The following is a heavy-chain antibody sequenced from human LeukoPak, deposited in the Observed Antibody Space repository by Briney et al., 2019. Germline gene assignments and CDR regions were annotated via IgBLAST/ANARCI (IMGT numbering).Heavy chain of an antibody. J-gene: IGHJ4*02. CDR1: GFTFSSYS. D-gene: IGHD4-23*01. CDR3: ARHDYGGNSGDY. Sequence: GGSVRLSCAASGFTFSSYSMNWVRQAPGKGLEWVSYIGTSSSTIYYADSVKGRFTISRDNAENSLYLQMNRLRDDDTAVYYCARHDYGGNSGDYWGQGTLVTVSS. V-gene: IGHV3-48*02. CDR2: IGTSSSTI.